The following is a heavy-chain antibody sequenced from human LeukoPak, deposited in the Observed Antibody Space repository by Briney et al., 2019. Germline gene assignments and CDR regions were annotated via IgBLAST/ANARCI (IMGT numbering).Heavy chain of an antibody. CDR1: GGSISSYY. CDR3: ARRYSNSYFDY. J-gene: IGHJ4*02. V-gene: IGHV4-59*08. CDR2: ICHSGST. D-gene: IGHD4-11*01. Sequence: PSETLSLTCTVSGGSISSYYWSWIRQPPGKGLEWIGNICHSGSTYYNPSLKSRVTISVDTSKNQFSLKLSSVTAADTAVYYCARRYSNSYFDYWGQGTLVTVSS.